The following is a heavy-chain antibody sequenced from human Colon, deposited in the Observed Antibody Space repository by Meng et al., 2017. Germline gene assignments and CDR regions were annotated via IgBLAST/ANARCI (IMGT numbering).Heavy chain of an antibody. CDR2: TYYRSEWQN. V-gene: IGHV6-1*01. CDR3: TTWYGEY. J-gene: IGHJ4*02. Sequence: QVQLQLSGPGLVRPPQTLSLTWAISGDSVPSNRALWHWVRQSPSRGLEWLGQTYYRSEWQNHYGVSVKSRITINADTSRNHFSLHLNSVTPEDTAVYYCTTWYGEYWGQGTLVTVSS. D-gene: IGHD3-10*01. CDR1: GDSVPSNRAL.